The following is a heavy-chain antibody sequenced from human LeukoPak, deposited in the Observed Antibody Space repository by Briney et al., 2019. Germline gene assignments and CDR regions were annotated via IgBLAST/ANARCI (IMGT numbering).Heavy chain of an antibody. CDR3: ARESPYTHSGTDY. CDR2: IYPRGSDS. J-gene: IGHJ4*02. Sequence: GEALDISYQGSGSSFTSYWSGWGRAVPGKGLGWMGIIYPRGSDSRYSPSFQGQVTISVDKSISAAYLQWSSLKASDPAIYYCARESPYTHSGTDYWGQGTLVTVSS. D-gene: IGHD6-25*01. CDR1: GSSFTSYW. V-gene: IGHV5-51*01.